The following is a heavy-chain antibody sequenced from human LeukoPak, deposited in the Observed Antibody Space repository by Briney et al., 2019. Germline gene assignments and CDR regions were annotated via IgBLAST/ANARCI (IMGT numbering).Heavy chain of an antibody. Sequence: GGSLRLSCAASGFTFSNAWMSWVRQAPGKGLEWVGRIKSETDGGTTDYAAPVKGRFTISRDDSKNTLYLQMNSLKTEDTAVYYCTFYLLWFGELLSYWGQGTLVTVSS. J-gene: IGHJ4*02. D-gene: IGHD3-10*01. V-gene: IGHV3-15*01. CDR1: GFTFSNAW. CDR2: IKSETDGGTT. CDR3: TFYLLWFGELLSY.